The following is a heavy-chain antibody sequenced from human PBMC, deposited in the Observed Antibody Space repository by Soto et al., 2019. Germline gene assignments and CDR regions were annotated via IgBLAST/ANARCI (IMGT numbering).Heavy chain of an antibody. J-gene: IGHJ3*02. CDR2: MNPNSGNT. CDR1: GYSFATYD. V-gene: IGHV1-8*01. CDR3: ARGADTAMGYDAFDI. Sequence: VASVKVSCKASGYSFATYDIIWVRQATGQGLEWMGWMNPNSGNTGYAQKFQGRVTMTRNTSISTAYMELSSLRSEDTAVYYCARGADTAMGYDAFDIWGQGTMVTVSS. D-gene: IGHD5-18*01.